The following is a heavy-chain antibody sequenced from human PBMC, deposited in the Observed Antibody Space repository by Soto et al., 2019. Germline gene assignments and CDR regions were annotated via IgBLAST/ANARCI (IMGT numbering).Heavy chain of an antibody. V-gene: IGHV1-69*09. D-gene: IGHD6-25*01. CDR2: INPILDST. J-gene: IGHJ4*02. Sequence: QEQVVQSGPAMKEPGSSVKVSCRASGIMSSGYGFSWVRQAPGQGLEWVGMINPILDSTHYLQNLQGRVSLSVDKSTDTAYLEVTSLRLEDTAIYFCATMKRARLDSWGRGTVVTVSS. CDR3: ATMKRARLDS. CDR1: GIMSSGYG.